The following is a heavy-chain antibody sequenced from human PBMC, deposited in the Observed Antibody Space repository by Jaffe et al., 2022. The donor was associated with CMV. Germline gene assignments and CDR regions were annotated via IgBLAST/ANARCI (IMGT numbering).Heavy chain of an antibody. CDR1: GFTFSNAW. CDR3: TTDRFLEWLFVDY. V-gene: IGHV3-15*01. D-gene: IGHD3-3*01. J-gene: IGHJ4*02. Sequence: EVQLVESGGGLVKPGGSLRLSCAASGFTFSNAWMSWVRQAPGKGLEWVGRIKSKTDGGTTDYAAPVKGRFTISRDDSKNTLYLQMNSLKTEDTAVYYCTTDRFLEWLFVDYWGQGTLVTVSS. CDR2: IKSKTDGGTT.